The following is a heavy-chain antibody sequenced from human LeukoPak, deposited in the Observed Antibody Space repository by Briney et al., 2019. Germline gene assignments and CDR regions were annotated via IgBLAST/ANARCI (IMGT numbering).Heavy chain of an antibody. V-gene: IGHV1-46*01. CDR1: GYSFTSYN. Sequence: ASVKVSCKTSGYSFTSYNLHWVRQAPGQRLEWMGIINPSGGNTNYAQKFQGRVTMTRDTSTSTVYMELSSLKSEDTAVYYCARVRDGYNDAYDIWGQGTMVTVSS. D-gene: IGHD5-24*01. CDR3: ARVRDGYNDAYDI. J-gene: IGHJ3*02. CDR2: INPSGGNT.